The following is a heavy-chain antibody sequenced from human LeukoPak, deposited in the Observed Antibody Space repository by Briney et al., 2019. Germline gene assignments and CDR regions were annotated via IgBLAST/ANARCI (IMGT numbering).Heavy chain of an antibody. CDR3: ARDQGSGWYYYYYGMDV. CDR2: IKQDGSEK. V-gene: IGHV3-7*01. D-gene: IGHD6-19*01. J-gene: IGHJ6*02. Sequence: GGSLILSCAASGFTFSSYWMSWVRQAPGKGLEWVANIKQDGSEKYYVGSVKGRFTISRDNAKNSLYLQMNSLRAEDTAVYYCARDQGSGWYYYYYGMDVWGQGTTVTVSS. CDR1: GFTFSSYW.